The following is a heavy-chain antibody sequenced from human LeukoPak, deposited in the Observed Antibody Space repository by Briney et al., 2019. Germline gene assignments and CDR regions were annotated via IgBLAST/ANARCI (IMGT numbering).Heavy chain of an antibody. V-gene: IGHV3-30*18. CDR1: GFTFSSYG. CDR2: ISYDGSNK. J-gene: IGHJ6*02. D-gene: IGHD6-6*01. Sequence: GGSLRLSCAASGFTFSSYGMHWVRQAPGKGLEWVAVISYDGSNKYYADSVKGRFTISRDNSKNTLYLQMNSLRAKDTAVYYCAKDIAAREDYYYGMDVWGQGTTVTVSS. CDR3: AKDIAAREDYYYGMDV.